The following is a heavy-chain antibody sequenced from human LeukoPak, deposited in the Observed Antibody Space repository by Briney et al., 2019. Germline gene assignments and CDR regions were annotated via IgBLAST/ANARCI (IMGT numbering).Heavy chain of an antibody. CDR1: GGSISSYY. Sequence: SETLSLTCTVSGGSISSYYWGWIRQPPGKGLEWIGSIYYSGSTYYNPSLKSRVTISVDTSKNQFSLKLSSVTAADTAVYYCARDRRAGSYYWVYYYMDVWGKGTTVTVSS. CDR3: ARDRRAGSYYWVYYYMDV. CDR2: IYYSGST. D-gene: IGHD1-26*01. J-gene: IGHJ6*03. V-gene: IGHV4-39*07.